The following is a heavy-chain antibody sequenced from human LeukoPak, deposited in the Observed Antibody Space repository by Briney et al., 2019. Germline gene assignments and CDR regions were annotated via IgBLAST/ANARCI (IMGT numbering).Heavy chain of an antibody. D-gene: IGHD2-15*01. V-gene: IGHV3-74*01. CDR1: GFTFSTIE. CDR3: ARELPREVTLDF. Sequence: GGSLRLSCAASGFTFSTIEMHWVRQPPGKGLVWVSRIKSEGSKKFYADSVKGRFTFSRDNARNTLYLQINSLRAEDKGVYYCARELPREVTLDFWGQGTLVTVSS. J-gene: IGHJ4*02. CDR2: IKSEGSKK.